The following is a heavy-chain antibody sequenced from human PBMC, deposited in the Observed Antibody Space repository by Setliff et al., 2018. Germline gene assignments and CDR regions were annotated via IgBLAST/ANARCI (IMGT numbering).Heavy chain of an antibody. Sequence: SGPTLVNPTQTLSLTCTVSGFSLNTDGVGVGWIRQPPGKALEWLALIYWNDDKRYTPSLKSRLTITKDTSKNQVVLTMTNMDPVDTATYYCAHSYVGYCSSTSCYLKYYFDYWGQGTLVTV. J-gene: IGHJ4*02. V-gene: IGHV2-5*01. CDR3: AHSYVGYCSSTSCYLKYYFDY. CDR2: IYWNDDK. CDR1: GFSLNTDGVG. D-gene: IGHD2-2*03.